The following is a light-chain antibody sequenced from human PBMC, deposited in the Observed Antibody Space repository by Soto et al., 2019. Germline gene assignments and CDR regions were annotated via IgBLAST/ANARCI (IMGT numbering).Light chain of an antibody. CDR2: LGS. Sequence: DLVMTQSPLSLPVTPGGPASISCRSSQSLLQSNGYSYVDWYLQKPGQSPQLLIFLGSNRAAGVPYRFSGSGSGTDFTLKISRVEAEDVGTYYCMQALETPYTFGQGTKLEIK. V-gene: IGKV2-28*01. J-gene: IGKJ2*01. CDR3: MQALETPYT. CDR1: QSLLQSNGYSY.